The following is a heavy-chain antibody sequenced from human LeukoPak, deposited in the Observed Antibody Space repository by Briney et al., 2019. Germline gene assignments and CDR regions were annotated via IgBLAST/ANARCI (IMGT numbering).Heavy chain of an antibody. CDR2: IYSGGST. Sequence: PGGSLRLSCAASGFTVSSDYISWVRQAPGKGLQWVSVIYSGGSTYYADSVKGRFTMSRDNSKNTVLLEMNSLRVDDTGIYYCARDSYTSGGDYWGQGTLVTVSS. D-gene: IGHD6-25*01. J-gene: IGHJ4*02. V-gene: IGHV3-53*01. CDR3: ARDSYTSGGDY. CDR1: GFTVSSDY.